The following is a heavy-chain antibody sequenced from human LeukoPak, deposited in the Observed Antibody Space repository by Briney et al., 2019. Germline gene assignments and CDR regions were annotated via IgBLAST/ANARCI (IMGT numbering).Heavy chain of an antibody. CDR2: ISSSSSYI. Sequence: TGGSLRLSCAASGFTLSSFNMNWVRQAPGKGLEWVSSISSSSSYIYYADSVKGRFTVSRDNAKNTLYLQMNSLRAEDTALYYCARALGNAFDIWGQGTMVTVSS. D-gene: IGHD7-27*01. V-gene: IGHV3-21*01. CDR3: ARALGNAFDI. CDR1: GFTLSSFN. J-gene: IGHJ3*02.